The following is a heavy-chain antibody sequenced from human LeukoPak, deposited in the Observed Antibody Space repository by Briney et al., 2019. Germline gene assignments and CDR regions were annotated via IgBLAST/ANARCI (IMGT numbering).Heavy chain of an antibody. V-gene: IGHV3-48*03. D-gene: IGHD2-15*01. Sequence: GGSLRLSCAASGFTFSSYEMNWVRQAPGKGLEWVSYISSSGSTIYYADSVKGRFTTSRDNAKNSLYLQMNSLRAEDTAVYYCARGYCSGGSCLVYYYYGMDVWGQGTTVTVSS. CDR1: GFTFSSYE. CDR3: ARGYCSGGSCLVYYYYGMDV. CDR2: ISSSGSTI. J-gene: IGHJ6*02.